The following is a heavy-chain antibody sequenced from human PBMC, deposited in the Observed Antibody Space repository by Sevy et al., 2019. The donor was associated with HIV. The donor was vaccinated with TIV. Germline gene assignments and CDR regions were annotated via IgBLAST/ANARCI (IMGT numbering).Heavy chain of an antibody. CDR2: IIPIFGTA. CDR3: ACGPPKKDYYDSSCYYPPGY. D-gene: IGHD3-22*01. J-gene: IGHJ4*02. Sequence: ASVKVSCKASGGTFSSYAISWVRQAPGQGLEWMGGIIPIFGTANYAQKFQGRVTITADESTSTAYMELSSLRSEDTAVYYCACGPPKKDYYDSSCYYPPGYWGQGTLVTVSS. V-gene: IGHV1-69*13. CDR1: GGTFSSYA.